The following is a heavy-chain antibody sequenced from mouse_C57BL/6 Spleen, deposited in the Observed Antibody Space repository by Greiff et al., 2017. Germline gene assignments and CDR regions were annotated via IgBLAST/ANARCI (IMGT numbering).Heavy chain of an antibody. V-gene: IGHV1-66*01. D-gene: IGHD4-1*02. J-gene: IGHJ4*01. CDR2: IYPGRGNT. Sequence: VQLQQSGPELVKPGASVKISCKASGYSFTSYYIHWVKQRPGQGLEWIGWIYPGRGNTKYNEKFKGKATLTADTSSSTAYMQLSSLTSEDSAVYYCARQPQLGRAMDYWGQGTSVTVSS. CDR3: ARQPQLGRAMDY. CDR1: GYSFTSYY.